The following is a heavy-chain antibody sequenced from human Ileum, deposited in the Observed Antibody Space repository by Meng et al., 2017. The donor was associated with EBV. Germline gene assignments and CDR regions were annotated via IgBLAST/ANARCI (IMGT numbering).Heavy chain of an antibody. CDR3: ARGAGGFDY. V-gene: IGHV3-74*01. CDR1: GFTFNNYW. CDR2: IINDGSTT. Sequence: EVQLVESGGGLVQPGGSLRLSCAASGFTFNNYWIHWVRQAPGKGLVWVSHIINDGSTTSYTDSVKGRFTISRDNAKNTVYLQMNSLRAEDTAVYYCARGAGGFDYWGQGILVTVSS. D-gene: IGHD2-15*01. J-gene: IGHJ4*02.